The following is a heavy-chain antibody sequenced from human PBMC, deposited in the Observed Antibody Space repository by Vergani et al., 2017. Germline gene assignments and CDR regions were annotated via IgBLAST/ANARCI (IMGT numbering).Heavy chain of an antibody. Sequence: QVQLVESGGGLVKPGGSLRLSCAASGFTFSDYYMSWIRQAPGKGLELVSYISSSGSTIYYADSVKGRFTISRDNAKNSLYLQMNSLRAEDTAVYYCARVDGFWSGYYRNYYYYMDVWGKGTTVTVSS. D-gene: IGHD3-3*01. CDR2: ISSSGSTI. J-gene: IGHJ6*03. CDR3: ARVDGFWSGYYRNYYYYMDV. CDR1: GFTFSDYY. V-gene: IGHV3-11*01.